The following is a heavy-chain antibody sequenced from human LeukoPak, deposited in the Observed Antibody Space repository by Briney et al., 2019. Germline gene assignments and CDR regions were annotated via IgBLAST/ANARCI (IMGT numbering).Heavy chain of an antibody. J-gene: IGHJ4*02. Sequence: GESLKISCKGSGYSFTSYWIGWVRQMPGKGLEWMGIIYPGDSDTRYSPSFQGQVTISADKSISTAYLQWSSLKASDTAMYYCARPGRGYYGSGSPYYFDYWGQGTLVTVSS. V-gene: IGHV5-51*01. CDR3: ARPGRGYYGSGSPYYFDY. CDR1: GYSFTSYW. CDR2: IYPGDSDT. D-gene: IGHD3-10*01.